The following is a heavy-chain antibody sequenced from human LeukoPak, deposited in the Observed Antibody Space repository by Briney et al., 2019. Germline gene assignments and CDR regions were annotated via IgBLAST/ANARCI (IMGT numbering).Heavy chain of an antibody. V-gene: IGHV1-69*05. CDR3: ARDWVGGWFGESLYDAFDI. CDR1: GGTFSSYA. D-gene: IGHD3-10*01. J-gene: IGHJ3*02. Sequence: SVKVSCKASGGTFSSYAISWVRQAPGQWLEWMGRIIPIFGTANYAQKFQGRVTITTDESTSTAYMELSSLRSEDTAVYYCARDWVGGWFGESLYDAFDIWGQGTMVTVSS. CDR2: IIPIFGTA.